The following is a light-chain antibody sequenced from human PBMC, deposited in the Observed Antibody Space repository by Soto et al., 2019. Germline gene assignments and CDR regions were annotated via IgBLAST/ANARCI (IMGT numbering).Light chain of an antibody. CDR3: CSYACDKTYV. V-gene: IGLV2-23*01. CDR1: GSDVRTYNL. Sequence: QSALTQPASVSGSPGQSITISCTVTGSDVRTYNLVSWYQQHPGKVPKLIIYEASKRPSGVSNRFSGSQPGNTASLTVSGLQAEDEADYHCCSYACDKTYVFGSGTKVTVL. J-gene: IGLJ1*01. CDR2: EAS.